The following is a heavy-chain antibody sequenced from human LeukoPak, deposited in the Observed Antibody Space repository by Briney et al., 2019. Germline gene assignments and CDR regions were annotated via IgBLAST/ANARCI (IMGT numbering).Heavy chain of an antibody. CDR3: ARTVVAATNWFDP. V-gene: IGHV4-38-2*01. D-gene: IGHD2-15*01. J-gene: IGHJ5*02. CDR2: IYHSGIT. Sequence: SETLSLTCGVSGYSISSHYWGWIRQPPGKGLEWIGTIYHSGITYYNPSLKSRVTISVDTSKNQFSLKLSSVTAADTAVYYCARTVVAATNWFDPWGQGTSVTVSS. CDR1: GYSISSHY.